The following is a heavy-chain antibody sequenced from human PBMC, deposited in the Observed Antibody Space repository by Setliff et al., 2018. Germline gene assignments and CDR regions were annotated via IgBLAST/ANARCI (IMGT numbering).Heavy chain of an antibody. CDR2: INPGDGST. V-gene: IGHV1-46*01. CDR3: ARVQQLGTFDY. Sequence: ASVKVSCKASGYTFTTYYMHWVRQAPGQGLEWMGVINPGDGSTTYAQKFQGRVTMTRDTSTSTVYMELSSLRSEDTAVYYCARVQQLGTFDYWGQGTLVTVSS. J-gene: IGHJ4*02. D-gene: IGHD6-13*01. CDR1: GYTFTTYY.